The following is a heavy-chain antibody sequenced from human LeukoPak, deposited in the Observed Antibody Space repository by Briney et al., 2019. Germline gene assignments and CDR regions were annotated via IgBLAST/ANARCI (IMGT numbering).Heavy chain of an antibody. CDR3: AKDHRYSSSSMVWCDY. V-gene: IGHV3-23*01. J-gene: IGHJ4*02. D-gene: IGHD6-6*01. Sequence: GGSLRLSCAASGFTFSNYAMTWVRQAPGKGLEWVSVIGRTGDIFYADSVKGRFTISRDNSKNTLYLQMNSLRAEDTAVYYCAKDHRYSSSSMVWCDYWGQGTLVTVSS. CDR1: GFTFSNYA. CDR2: IGRTGDI.